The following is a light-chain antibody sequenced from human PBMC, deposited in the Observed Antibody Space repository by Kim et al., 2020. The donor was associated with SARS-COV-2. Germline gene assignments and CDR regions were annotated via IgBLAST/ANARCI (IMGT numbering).Light chain of an antibody. J-gene: IGKJ1*01. Sequence: DVQMTQSPSTLSASVGDRVTITCRASRNIDTYLAWYQQKPGKAPKLLIYMASNLKSGVPSTFSGSGSGTGFTLTTSNLQPDDFATYYCQKYRTYPWTFGQGTKVDI. CDR1: RNIDTY. V-gene: IGKV1-5*03. CDR3: QKYRTYPWT. CDR2: MAS.